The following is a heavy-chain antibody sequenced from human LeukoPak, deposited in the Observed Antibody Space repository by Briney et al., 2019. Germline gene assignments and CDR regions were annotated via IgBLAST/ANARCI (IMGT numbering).Heavy chain of an antibody. CDR2: INHSGST. Sequence: SETLSLTCAVYGGSFSGYYWSWICQPPGKGLEWIGEINHSGSTNYNPSLKSRVTISVDTSKNQFSLKLSSVTAADTAVYYCASTVVVAATWIWFDPWGQGTLVTVSS. V-gene: IGHV4-34*01. CDR1: GGSFSGYY. CDR3: ASTVVVAATWIWFDP. D-gene: IGHD2-15*01. J-gene: IGHJ5*02.